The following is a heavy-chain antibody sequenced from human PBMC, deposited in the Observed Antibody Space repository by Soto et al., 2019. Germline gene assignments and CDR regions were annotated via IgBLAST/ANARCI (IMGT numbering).Heavy chain of an antibody. CDR1: GSTFSSYA. V-gene: IGHV1-69*13. D-gene: IGHD1-26*01. J-gene: IGHJ3*02. CDR2: IIPIFGTA. CDR3: ARGGTKVGATFAFDI. Sequence: ASVKVSCKASGSTFSSYAISWVRQAPGQGLEWMGGIIPIFGTANYAQKFQGRVTITADESTSTAYMELSSLRSEDTAVYYCARGGTKVGATFAFDIWGQGTMVTVSS.